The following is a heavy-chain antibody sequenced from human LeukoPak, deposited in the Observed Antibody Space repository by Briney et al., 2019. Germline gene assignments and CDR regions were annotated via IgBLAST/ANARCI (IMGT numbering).Heavy chain of an antibody. V-gene: IGHV4-31*03. CDR2: IYYRGST. CDR3: ARASGSSGLKYFQH. D-gene: IGHD3-22*01. J-gene: IGHJ1*01. Sequence: SETLSLTCTVSGGSISSGGYYWSWIRQHPGKGLEWIGYIYYRGSTYYNPSLKSRVTISVDTSKNQFSLKLSSVTAADTAVYYCARASGSSGLKYFQHWGQGTLVTVSS. CDR1: GGSISSGGYY.